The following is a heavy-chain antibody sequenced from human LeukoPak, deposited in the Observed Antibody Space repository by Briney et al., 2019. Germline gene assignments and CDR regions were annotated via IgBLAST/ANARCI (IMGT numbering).Heavy chain of an antibody. CDR3: ASPLSFDC. Sequence: GGSLRLSCAASGFTFTRYGMVWVRQAPGKGLEWVSYISGSTSAVYYADSVRGRFTISRDNAKNSLYLQMNSLRAEDTAVYYCASPLSFDCWGQGTLVTVSS. V-gene: IGHV3-48*01. CDR2: ISGSTSAV. CDR1: GFTFTRYG. J-gene: IGHJ4*02.